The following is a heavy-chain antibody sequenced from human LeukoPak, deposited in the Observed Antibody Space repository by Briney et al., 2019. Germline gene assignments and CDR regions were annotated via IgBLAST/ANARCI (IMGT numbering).Heavy chain of an antibody. CDR2: IYTSGST. V-gene: IGHV4-4*07. Sequence: SETLSLTCTVSGGSISSYYWRWIRQPAGKGREWIGRIYTSGSTNYNPSLKSRVTMSVDTSKNQFSLKLSSVTAADTAVYYCARDVGIAVAGMRYYFDYWGQGTLVTVSS. CDR3: ARDVGIAVAGMRYYFDY. CDR1: GGSISSYY. J-gene: IGHJ4*02. D-gene: IGHD6-19*01.